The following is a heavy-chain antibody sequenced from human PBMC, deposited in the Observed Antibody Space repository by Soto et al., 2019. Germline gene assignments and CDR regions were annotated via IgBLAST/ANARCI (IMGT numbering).Heavy chain of an antibody. J-gene: IGHJ2*01. CDR3: ARHRTRFFFFQRGDGILGVRSVSAFQLTLSSDL. CDR2: IYYSGST. V-gene: IGHV4-39*01. Sequence: QPPGMGLAWIGSIYYSGSTYYNPALKSRVTISVDTSKNQFSLKLSSVTAADTAVYYCARHRTRFFFFQRGDGILGVRSVSAFQLTLSSDL. D-gene: IGHD2-2*01.